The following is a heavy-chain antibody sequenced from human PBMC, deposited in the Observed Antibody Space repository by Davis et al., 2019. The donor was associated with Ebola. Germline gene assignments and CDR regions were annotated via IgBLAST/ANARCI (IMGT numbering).Heavy chain of an antibody. V-gene: IGHV4-39*01. Sequence: MPSETLSLTCTVSGGSIISSSSYWGWIRQPPRKGLEWIGSIYYSGITYYNPSLKSRVTISVDTSKNQFSLKLRSVTAADTVVYYCARQGWSGYSLRHWLDPWGRGTLVTVSS. J-gene: IGHJ5*02. CDR2: IYYSGIT. D-gene: IGHD3-3*01. CDR3: ARQGWSGYSLRHWLDP. CDR1: GGSIISSSSY.